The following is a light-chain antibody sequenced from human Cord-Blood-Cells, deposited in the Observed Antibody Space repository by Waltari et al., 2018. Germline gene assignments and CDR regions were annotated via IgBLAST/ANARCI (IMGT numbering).Light chain of an antibody. CDR3: QQSYSTPPT. Sequence: DIQMTQSPSSLSASVGDRVTITCRASQSISSYLNRYQQKPGKAPKLLIYAASSLQSGVTSRFSGSGSGTDFTLNISSLKLEDFATYFCQQSYSTPPTCGQGTRVEIK. CDR2: AAS. V-gene: IGKV1-39*01. CDR1: QSISSY. J-gene: IGKJ1*01.